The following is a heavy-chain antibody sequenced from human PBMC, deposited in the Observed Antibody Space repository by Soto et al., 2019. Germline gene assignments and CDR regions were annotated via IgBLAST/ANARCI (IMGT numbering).Heavy chain of an antibody. CDR3: ARDLVVSRYYNYYYGMDV. J-gene: IGHJ6*02. CDR2: ISSSSSTI. CDR1: GFTFSSYS. V-gene: IGHV3-48*02. Sequence: GGSLRLSCAASGFTFSSYSMNWVRQAPGKGLEWVSYISSSSSTIYYADSVKGRFTISRDNAKNSLYLQMNSLRDEDTAVYYCARDLVVSRYYNYYYGMDVWGQGTTVTVSS. D-gene: IGHD2-15*01.